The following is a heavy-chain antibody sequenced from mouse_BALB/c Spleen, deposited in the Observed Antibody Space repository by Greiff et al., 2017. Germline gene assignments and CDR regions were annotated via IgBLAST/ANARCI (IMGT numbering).Heavy chain of an antibody. Sequence: VQLHQSGPGLVAPSQSLSITCTVSGFSLTGYGVNWVRQPPGKGLEWLGMIWGDGSTDYNSALKSRLSISKDNSKSQVFLKMNSLQTDDTARYYCAREGRFYAMDYWGQGTSVTVSS. CDR1: GFSLTGYG. CDR2: IWGDGST. D-gene: IGHD1-1*01. J-gene: IGHJ4*01. CDR3: AREGRFYAMDY. V-gene: IGHV2-6-7*01.